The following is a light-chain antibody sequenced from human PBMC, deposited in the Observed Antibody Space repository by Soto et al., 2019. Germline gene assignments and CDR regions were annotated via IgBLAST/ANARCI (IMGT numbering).Light chain of an antibody. CDR2: TDN. CDR3: AAWDESLNSVV. Sequence: QSVLTQPPSASGAPGQRVTISCSGSSSNIGSDYLYWYQQRPGTAPKLLIYTDNLRPSGVPDRFSGSKSGTSGSLAISGLRSEDEADYYCAAWDESLNSVVFGGGTQLTV. V-gene: IGLV1-47*02. CDR1: SSNIGSDY. J-gene: IGLJ2*01.